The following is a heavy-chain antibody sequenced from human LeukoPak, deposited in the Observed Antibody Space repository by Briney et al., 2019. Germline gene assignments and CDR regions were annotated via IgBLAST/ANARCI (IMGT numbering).Heavy chain of an antibody. Sequence: GESLKISCETSGYSFTTYWIGWVRQMPGTGLEWVGAIYPDDSDSRYSPSFQGQVVISADRSIRTAYLQWNSLKTADTAMYYCVRQRWSSGTINHLDPWGQGTLVTVSS. CDR3: VRQRWSSGTINHLDP. D-gene: IGHD3-10*01. CDR2: IYPDDSDS. J-gene: IGHJ5*02. V-gene: IGHV5-51*01. CDR1: GYSFTTYW.